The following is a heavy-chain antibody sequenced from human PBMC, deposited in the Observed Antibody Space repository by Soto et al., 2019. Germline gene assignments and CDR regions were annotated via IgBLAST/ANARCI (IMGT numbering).Heavy chain of an antibody. CDR3: TTDSYTTIIIVRFDY. CDR2: IKSKTDGGTT. J-gene: IGHJ4*01. D-gene: IGHD3-22*01. Sequence: GGSLRLSCAASGFTFSNAWINWVRQAPGKGLEWVGRIKSKTDGGTTDYAEPVKGRFAISRDDSNNMVYLQMNSLKIEDTAVYYCTTDSYTTIIIVRFDYWGHGTLVTVSS. V-gene: IGHV3-15*07. CDR1: GFTFSNAW.